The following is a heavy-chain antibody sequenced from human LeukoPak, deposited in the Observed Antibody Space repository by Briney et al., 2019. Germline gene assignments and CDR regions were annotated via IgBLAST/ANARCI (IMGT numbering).Heavy chain of an antibody. CDR3: ARAGTNLGDYDY. CDR1: GYSISSGHY. Sequence: KPSETLSLTCTVSGYSISSGHYWAWIRQSPEKGLECIATMFHSGSTYYNPSLKSRVTTSVDTSKNEFSLNLSSVTAADTAVYYCARAGTNLGDYDYWGQGTLVTVSS. J-gene: IGHJ4*02. D-gene: IGHD4-17*01. CDR2: MFHSGST. V-gene: IGHV4-38-2*02.